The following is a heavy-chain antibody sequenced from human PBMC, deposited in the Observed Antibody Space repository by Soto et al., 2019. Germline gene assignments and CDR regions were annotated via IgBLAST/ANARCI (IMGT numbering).Heavy chain of an antibody. J-gene: IGHJ6*04. CDR3: ARDSPPSKQWRYYGMDV. CDR2: IYHSGST. CDR1: GGSISSSNW. V-gene: IGHV4-4*02. D-gene: IGHD6-19*01. Sequence: SETLSLTCAVSGGSISSSNWWSWVRQPPGKGLEWIGEIYHSGSTNYNPSLKSRVTISVDKSKNQFSLKLSSVTAADTAVYYCARDSPPSKQWRYYGMDVWGKGTTVTVSS.